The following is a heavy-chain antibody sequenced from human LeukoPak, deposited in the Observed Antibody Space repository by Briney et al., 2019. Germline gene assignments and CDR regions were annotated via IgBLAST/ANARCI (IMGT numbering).Heavy chain of an antibody. CDR1: GFTFSSYW. CDR3: AREGPQGDTAMVYYFDY. CDR2: INSDGSST. D-gene: IGHD5-18*01. Sequence: PGGSLRLSCAASGFTFSSYWMHWVRQAPGKGLVWVSRINSDGSSTSYADSVKGRFTISRDNAKNTLYLQMNSLGAEDTAVYYCAREGPQGDTAMVYYFDYWGQGTLVTVSS. J-gene: IGHJ4*02. V-gene: IGHV3-74*01.